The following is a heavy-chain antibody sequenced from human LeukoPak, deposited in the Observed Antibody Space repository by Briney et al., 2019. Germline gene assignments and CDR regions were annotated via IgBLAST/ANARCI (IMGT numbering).Heavy chain of an antibody. CDR3: ARALRPDCSGGSCYLRSFYYYYYGMDV. Sequence: ASVKVSCKASGYTFTSYGISWVRQAPGQGLEWMGWISAYNGNTNYAQKLQGRVTMTTDTSTSTAYMELRSLRSDDTAVYYCARALRPDCSGGSCYLRSFYYYYYGMDVWGQGTTVTVPS. D-gene: IGHD2-15*01. CDR2: ISAYNGNT. V-gene: IGHV1-18*01. J-gene: IGHJ6*02. CDR1: GYTFTSYG.